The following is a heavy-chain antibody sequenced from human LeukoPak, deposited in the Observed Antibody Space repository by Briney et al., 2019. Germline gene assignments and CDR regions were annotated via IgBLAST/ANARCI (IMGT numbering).Heavy chain of an antibody. CDR1: GYTFTGYY. CDR2: INPNSGGT. CDR3: AREGYCSGGSCSDAFDI. Sequence: GASVKVSCKASGYTFTGYYMHWVRQAPGQGREWMGWINPNSGGTNYAQKFQGRVTMTRDTSISTVYMELSRLRSDDTAVYYCAREGYCSGGSCSDAFDIWGQGTMVTVSS. D-gene: IGHD2-15*01. J-gene: IGHJ3*02. V-gene: IGHV1-2*02.